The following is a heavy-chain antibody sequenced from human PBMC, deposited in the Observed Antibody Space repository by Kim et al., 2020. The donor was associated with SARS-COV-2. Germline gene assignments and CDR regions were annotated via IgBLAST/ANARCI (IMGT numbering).Heavy chain of an antibody. CDR2: IDPSDSYT. D-gene: IGHD6-13*01. V-gene: IGHV5-10-1*01. CDR3: ARSVGIAAVYYYYGMDV. J-gene: IGHJ6*02. CDR1: GYSFTSYW. Sequence: GESLKISCKGSGYSFTSYWISWVRQMPGKGLEWMGRIDPSDSYTNYSPSFQGHVTISADKSISTAYLQWSSLKASDTAMYYCARSVGIAAVYYYYGMDVWGQGTTVNVSS.